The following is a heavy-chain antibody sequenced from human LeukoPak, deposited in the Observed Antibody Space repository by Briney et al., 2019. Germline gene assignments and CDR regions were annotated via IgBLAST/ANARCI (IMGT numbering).Heavy chain of an antibody. CDR3: AKEIAYCGGDCYFSLDAFDI. V-gene: IGHV3-23*01. D-gene: IGHD2-21*01. CDR1: GFTFSSYA. J-gene: IGHJ3*02. CDR2: ISGSGGST. Sequence: PGGSLRLSCAASGFTFSSYAMSWVRHAPGKWLEWVSAISGSGGSTYYADSVKGRFTISRVNSTNTLYLQMSSLRAEDTAVYYCAKEIAYCGGDCYFSLDAFDIWGQGTMVTVSS.